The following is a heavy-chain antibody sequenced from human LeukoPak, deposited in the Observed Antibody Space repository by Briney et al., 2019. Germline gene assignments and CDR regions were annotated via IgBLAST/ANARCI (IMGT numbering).Heavy chain of an antibody. Sequence: ASVKVSCKASGYTFTSYGISWVRQAPGQGLEWMGWISAYNGNTNYAQKLQGRVTMTTDTSTGTAYMELRSLRSDDTAVYYCARGTYYDFWSGHYPLDYWGQGTLVTVSS. D-gene: IGHD3-3*01. V-gene: IGHV1-18*01. J-gene: IGHJ4*02. CDR3: ARGTYYDFWSGHYPLDY. CDR2: ISAYNGNT. CDR1: GYTFTSYG.